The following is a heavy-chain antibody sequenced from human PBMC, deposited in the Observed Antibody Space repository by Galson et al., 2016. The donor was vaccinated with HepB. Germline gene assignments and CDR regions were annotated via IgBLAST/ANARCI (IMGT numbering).Heavy chain of an antibody. D-gene: IGHD2-15*01. CDR2: ISRSSRYI. J-gene: IGHJ6*02. V-gene: IGHV3-21*01. Sequence: SLRLSCAGSGFTFSSYSMTWARQAPGKGLAWVSSISRSSRYIYYADSVKGRFTISRDNAKMYLQMNSLRAEDTAVYYCARRQREEDIVVVVVVPGGFYYGMDVWGQGTTVTVSS. CDR1: GFTFSSYS. CDR3: ARRQREEDIVVVVVVPGGFYYGMDV.